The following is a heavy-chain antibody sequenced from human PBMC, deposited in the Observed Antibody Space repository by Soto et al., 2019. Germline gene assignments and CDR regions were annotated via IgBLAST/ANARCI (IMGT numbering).Heavy chain of an antibody. J-gene: IGHJ4*02. CDR1: GGSFSGYY. CDR3: ARSLYYDFWSGYYTRVLPGY. CDR2: INHSGST. D-gene: IGHD3-3*01. Sequence: PSETLSLTCAVYGGSFSGYYWSWISQPPGKGLEWIGEINHSGSTNYNPSLKSRVTISVDTSKNQFSLKLSSVTAADTAVYYCARSLYYDFWSGYYTRVLPGYWGQGTLVTVSS. V-gene: IGHV4-34*01.